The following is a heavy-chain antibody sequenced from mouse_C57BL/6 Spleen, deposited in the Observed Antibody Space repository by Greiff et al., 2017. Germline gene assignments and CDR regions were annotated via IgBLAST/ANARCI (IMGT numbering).Heavy chain of an antibody. CDR2: IDPSDSYT. V-gene: IGHV1-50*01. CDR3: AREGWLHWGSYLDD. CDR1: GYTFTSYW. Sequence: QVQLQQPGAELVKPGASVKLSCKASGYTFTSYWMQWVKQRPGQGLEWIGEIDPSDSYTNYTQKFKGKATLTVDTSSSTAYMQLSSLTSEDSAVXYWAREGWLHWGSYLDDWGQGTTLTVSS. J-gene: IGHJ2*01. D-gene: IGHD2-3*01.